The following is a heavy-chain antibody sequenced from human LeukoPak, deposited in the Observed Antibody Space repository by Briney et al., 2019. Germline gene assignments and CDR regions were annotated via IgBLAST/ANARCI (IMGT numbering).Heavy chain of an antibody. CDR2: IWYDGSNK. D-gene: IGHD3-10*01. CDR3: RGTYYYGSGIDGDYFDY. Sequence: GGSLRLSCEASGFNFGTFAMHWVRPAPGEGLEWLAIIWYDGSNKHYSDSVKGRFTISRGNSKSSLYLQMNSLRAEDTAVYYCRGTYYYGSGIDGDYFDYWGQGTLVTVSS. CDR1: GFNFGTFA. V-gene: IGHV3-33*01. J-gene: IGHJ4*02.